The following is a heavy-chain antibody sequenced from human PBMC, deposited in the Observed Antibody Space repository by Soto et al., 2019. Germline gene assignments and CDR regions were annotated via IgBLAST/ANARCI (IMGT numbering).Heavy chain of an antibody. D-gene: IGHD2-2*01. CDR2: IYYSGST. J-gene: IGHJ6*02. CDR1: GGSISSGGYY. V-gene: IGHV4-31*03. Sequence: SETLSLTCTVSGGSISSGGYYWSWIRQHPGKGLEWIGYIYYSGSTYYNPSLKSRVTISVDTSKNQFSLKLSSVTAADTAVYYCARDPRNIGYCSSTSCYHYYGMDVWGQGTTVTVSS. CDR3: ARDPRNIGYCSSTSCYHYYGMDV.